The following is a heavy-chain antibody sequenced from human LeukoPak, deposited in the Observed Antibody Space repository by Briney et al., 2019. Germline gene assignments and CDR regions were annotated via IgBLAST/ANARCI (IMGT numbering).Heavy chain of an antibody. Sequence: SETLSLTCAVYGGSFSGYYWSWIRQPPGKGLEWIGEINHSGSTNYNPSLKSRVTISVDTSKNQFSLKLSSVTAADTAVYYCARGGIVVVVAAPFWFDPWGQGTLVTVSS. CDR2: INHSGST. CDR3: ARGGIVVVVAAPFWFDP. J-gene: IGHJ5*02. D-gene: IGHD2-15*01. V-gene: IGHV4-34*01. CDR1: GGSFSGYY.